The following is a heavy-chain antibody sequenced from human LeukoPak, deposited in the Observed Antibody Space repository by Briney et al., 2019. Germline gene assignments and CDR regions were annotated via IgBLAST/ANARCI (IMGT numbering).Heavy chain of an antibody. V-gene: IGHV4-59*08. CDR1: GGSISSYY. CDR2: IYYSGST. D-gene: IGHD1-1*01. J-gene: IGHJ3*02. CDR3: ARHRPIQAYNWNDGAFDI. Sequence: SETLSLTCTVSGGSISSYYWSWIGQPPGKGLEWIGYIYYSGSTNYNPSLKSRVTISVDTSKNQFSLKLSSVTAADTAVYYCARHRPIQAYNWNDGAFDIWGQGTMVTVSS.